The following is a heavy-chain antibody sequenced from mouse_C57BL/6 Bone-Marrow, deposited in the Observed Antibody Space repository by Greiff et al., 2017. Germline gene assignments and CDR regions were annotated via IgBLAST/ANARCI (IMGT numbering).Heavy chain of an antibody. D-gene: IGHD2-4*01. CDR3: ARGRLRREYYFDY. Sequence: QVQLQQPGAELVKPGSSVKLSCKVSGYTFTSYWMHWVKQRPGQGLEWIGMFHPNSGSINYHEKFKSKATLTVDKSSSTAYMQLSSLTSEDLAVYYCARGRLRREYYFDYWGQSTTLTVSS. V-gene: IGHV1-64*01. CDR1: GYTFTSYW. J-gene: IGHJ2*01. CDR2: FHPNSGSI.